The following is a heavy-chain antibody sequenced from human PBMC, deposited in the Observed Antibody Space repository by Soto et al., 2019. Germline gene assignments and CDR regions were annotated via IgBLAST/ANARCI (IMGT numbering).Heavy chain of an antibody. J-gene: IGHJ4*02. CDR3: ARGGAMGVDY. CDR2: IYFDGITT. CDR1: GFTFNTHW. Sequence: LRLSCTASGFTFNTHWMHWVRQAPGKGLVWVSRIYFDGITTNYADSVKGRLTVSRDNAKDTVYLHVNTLRDEDTAVYYCARGGAMGVDYWGQGTLVTVS. V-gene: IGHV3-74*01. D-gene: IGHD1-26*01.